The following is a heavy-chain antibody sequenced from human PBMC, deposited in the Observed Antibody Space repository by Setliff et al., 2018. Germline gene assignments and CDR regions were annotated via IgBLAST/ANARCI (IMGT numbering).Heavy chain of an antibody. Sequence: QAGGSLRLSCAASGFIFSSLAMHWVRQAPGKGLEWVAVISYDGSNIYYADSVKGRFIISRDNSKNTLYLQMNSLRAEDTAVYYCARVIYGTTRGGFDYWGQGTLVTVSS. J-gene: IGHJ4*02. CDR3: ARVIYGTTRGGFDY. CDR1: GFIFSSLA. CDR2: ISYDGSNI. D-gene: IGHD3-10*01. V-gene: IGHV3-30-3*01.